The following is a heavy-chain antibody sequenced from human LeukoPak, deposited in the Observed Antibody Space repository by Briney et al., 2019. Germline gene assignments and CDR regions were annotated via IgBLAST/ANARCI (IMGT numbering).Heavy chain of an antibody. CDR3: ARGRENWFDP. J-gene: IGHJ5*02. CDR1: GFTFSSYW. CDR2: INSDGSIT. V-gene: IGHV3-74*01. Sequence: QPGGSLRLSCAASGFTFSSYWMHWVRQAPGKGLMWVSRINSDGSITNYADSVKGRFTISRDNAKNTLYLQMNSLRAEDTAVYYCARGRENWFDPWGQGTLVTVSS.